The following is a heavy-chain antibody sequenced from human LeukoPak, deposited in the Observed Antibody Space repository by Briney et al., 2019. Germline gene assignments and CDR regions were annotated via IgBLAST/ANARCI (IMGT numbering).Heavy chain of an antibody. V-gene: IGHV3-21*01. D-gene: IGHD3-22*01. CDR3: ARTPSHDSRGHYFDY. J-gene: IGHJ4*02. CDR2: ISSSSSYI. Sequence: GGSLRLSCAASGFTFSIYSMNWVRHAPGKGLECVSSISSSSSYIYYADSVKGRFTISRDNAKNSLYLKMNRLRAEDAAVYYCARTPSHDSRGHYFDYWGQGTLVTVSS. CDR1: GFTFSIYS.